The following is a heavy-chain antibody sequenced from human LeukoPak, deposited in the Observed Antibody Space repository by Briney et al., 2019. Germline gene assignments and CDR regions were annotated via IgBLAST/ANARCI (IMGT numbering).Heavy chain of an antibody. D-gene: IGHD4-17*01. Sequence: GATVKISCKVSGYTFTDYYMHWVQQAPGKGLEGMGLVDPEDGEPIYAEKFQGRVTITTDTATDTAHMELSSLRSDDPAVYYISTAAPYDYGDYVHQHWGQGTLVPVSS. CDR3: STAAPYDYGDYVHQH. J-gene: IGHJ1*01. CDR1: GYTFTDYY. CDR2: VDPEDGEP. V-gene: IGHV1-69-2*01.